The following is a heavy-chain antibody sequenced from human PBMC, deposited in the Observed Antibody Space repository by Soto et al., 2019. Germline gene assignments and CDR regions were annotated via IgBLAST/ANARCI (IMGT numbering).Heavy chain of an antibody. Sequence: PGESLKISCQGSGYNFTRYWIGWVRQMPGKGLEWMAMIYPGDSDIRYSPSFQGQVTISADKSTSTAYLQWSSLKASDTAMYYCARDNVREAARASYYYYYGMDVWAQGTTVTVSS. CDR1: GYNFTRYW. J-gene: IGHJ6*02. CDR3: ARDNVREAARASYYYYYGMDV. CDR2: IYPGDSDI. V-gene: IGHV5-51*01. D-gene: IGHD6-13*01.